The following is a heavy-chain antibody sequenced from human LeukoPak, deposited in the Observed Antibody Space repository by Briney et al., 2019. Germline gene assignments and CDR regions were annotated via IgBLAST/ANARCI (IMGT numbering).Heavy chain of an antibody. D-gene: IGHD2-2*01. CDR3: ARGGLSSTGRFIDY. Sequence: ASVKVSCKASGYTFTEYYMQWVRQAPGHGLEWMGWFNPNSGGTHFAQKFQSRVTMTRDTSISTPYMELSRLRSDDTAVYYCARGGLSSTGRFIDYWGQGTLVTVSS. CDR1: GYTFTEYY. V-gene: IGHV1-2*02. J-gene: IGHJ4*02. CDR2: FNPNSGGT.